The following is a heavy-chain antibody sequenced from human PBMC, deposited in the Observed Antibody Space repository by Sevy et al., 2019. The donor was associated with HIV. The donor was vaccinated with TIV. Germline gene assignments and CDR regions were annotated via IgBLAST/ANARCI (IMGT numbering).Heavy chain of an antibody. D-gene: IGHD3-10*01. CDR2: INPNRGGT. J-gene: IGHJ6*02. CDR1: GYTFTGYY. Sequence: ASVKVSCKASGYTFTGYYMHWVRQAPGQGLEWMGWINPNRGGTNYAQKFQGRVTMTRDTSISTAYMELSRLRSDDTAVYYCARDKNYYGSGSFYYYYGMDVWGQGTTVTVSS. V-gene: IGHV1-2*02. CDR3: ARDKNYYGSGSFYYYYGMDV.